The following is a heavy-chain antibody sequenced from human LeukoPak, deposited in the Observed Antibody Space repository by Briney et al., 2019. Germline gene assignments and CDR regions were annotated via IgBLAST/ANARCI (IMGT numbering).Heavy chain of an antibody. CDR3: ARLDILTGYYNDY. CDR2: INPNSGGT. D-gene: IGHD3-9*01. Sequence: SVKVSCKASGYTFTGYYMHWVRQAPGQGLEWMGWINPNSGGTNYAQKFQGRVTMTRDTSISTAYMELSRLRSDDTAVYYCARLDILTGYYNDYWGQGTLVTVSS. V-gene: IGHV1-2*02. J-gene: IGHJ4*02. CDR1: GYTFTGYY.